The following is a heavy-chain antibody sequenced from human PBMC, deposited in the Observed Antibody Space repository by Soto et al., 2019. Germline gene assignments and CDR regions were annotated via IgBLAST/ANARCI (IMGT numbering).Heavy chain of an antibody. CDR2: VSYNGRKE. V-gene: IGHV3-30*18. J-gene: IGHJ4*02. CDR3: AKDSLRGEVPAALNFDN. Sequence: VQLLESGGGLVQPGGSLRLSCVGSGFTFSSYGMHWVRQAPGKGLEWVAVVSYNGRKEYYADSVKGRFSISRDNSKNTLYVQMNTLRDEDTAVYYCAKDSLRGEVPAALNFDNWGRGTLVIVSS. CDR1: GFTFSSYG. D-gene: IGHD2-2*01.